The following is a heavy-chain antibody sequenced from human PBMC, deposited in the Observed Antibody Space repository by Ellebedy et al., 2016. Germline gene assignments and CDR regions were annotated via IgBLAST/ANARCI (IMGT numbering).Heavy chain of an antibody. V-gene: IGHV3-7*01. CDR3: ARDFGGAAADSDDYYYYYGMDV. D-gene: IGHD6-13*01. CDR1: GFTFSSYW. CDR2: IKQDGSEK. J-gene: IGHJ6*02. Sequence: GESLKISXAASGFTFSSYWMSWVRQAPGKGLEWVANIKQDGSEKYYVDSVKGRFTISRDNAKNSLYLQMNSLRAEDTAVYYCARDFGGAAADSDDYYYYYGMDVWGQGTTVTVSS.